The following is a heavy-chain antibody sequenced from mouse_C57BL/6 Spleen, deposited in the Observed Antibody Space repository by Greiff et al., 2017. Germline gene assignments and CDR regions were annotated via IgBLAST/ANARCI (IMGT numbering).Heavy chain of an antibody. D-gene: IGHD1-1*01. CDR1: GYTFTSYW. J-gene: IGHJ2*01. Sequence: QVQLQQPGAELVKPGASVKMSCKASGYTFTSYWITWVKQRPGQGLEWIGDIYPGSGSTNYNEKFKSKATLTVDTSSSTAYMQLSSLTSEDSAVYYCASGGLDYYGSSYGYYFDYWGQGTTLTVSS. CDR2: IYPGSGST. V-gene: IGHV1-55*01. CDR3: ASGGLDYYGSSYGYYFDY.